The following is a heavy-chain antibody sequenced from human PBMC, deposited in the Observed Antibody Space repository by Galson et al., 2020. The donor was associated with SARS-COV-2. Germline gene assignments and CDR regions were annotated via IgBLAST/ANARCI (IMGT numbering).Heavy chain of an antibody. V-gene: IGHV3-9*01. CDR3: AKANYGDYGGPDY. J-gene: IGHJ4*02. CDR2: ITWHSGLA. Sequence: TGGSLRLSCAASGFNFPHYAMFWVRQAPGKGLEWVSTITWHSGLAAYADSVRGRFTLSRDNAKNSLYLQMNSLRPEDTAFYYCAKANYGDYGGPDYWGQGTLVTVSS. CDR1: GFNFPHYA. D-gene: IGHD4-17*01.